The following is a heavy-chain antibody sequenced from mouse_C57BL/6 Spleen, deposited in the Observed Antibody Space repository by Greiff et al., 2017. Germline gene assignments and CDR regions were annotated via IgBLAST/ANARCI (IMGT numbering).Heavy chain of an antibody. J-gene: IGHJ1*03. CDR3: ERGDYGWYFDV. D-gene: IGHD2-4*01. Sequence: VQLQQSGPELVKPGASVKISCKASGYTFTDYYMNWVKQSHGKSLEWIGDINPNNGGTSYNQKFKGKATLTVDKSSSTAYMERRSLTSEDSAVSYCERGDYGWYFDVWGTGTTVTVSS. CDR2: INPNNGGT. CDR1: GYTFTDYY. V-gene: IGHV1-26*01.